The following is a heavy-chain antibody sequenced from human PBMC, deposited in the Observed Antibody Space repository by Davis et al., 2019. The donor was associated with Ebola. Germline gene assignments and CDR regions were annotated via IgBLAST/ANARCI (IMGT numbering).Heavy chain of an antibody. CDR3: TRGYSPKCRGGDCVNDF. CDR1: GGTFSSYA. V-gene: IGHV1-69*13. CDR2: IIPIFGTA. Sequence: AASVKVSCKASGGTFSSYAISWVRQAPGQGLEWMGGIIPIFGTANYAQKFQGRVTITADESTSTAYMELSSLTIEDTAVYYCTRGYSPKCRGGDCVNDFWGQGTLVTVSS. J-gene: IGHJ4*02. D-gene: IGHD2-21*02.